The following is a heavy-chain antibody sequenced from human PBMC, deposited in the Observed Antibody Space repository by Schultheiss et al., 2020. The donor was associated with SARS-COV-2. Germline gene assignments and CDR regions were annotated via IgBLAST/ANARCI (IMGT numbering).Heavy chain of an antibody. CDR2: ISYDGSNK. V-gene: IGHV3-30*03. Sequence: GGSLRLSCAASGFTFSSYGMHWVRQAPGKGLEWVAVISYDGSNKYYADSVKGRFTISRDNSKNTLYLQMNSLRAEDTAVYYCARGGEIQLWSRGFDPWGQGTLVTVSS. D-gene: IGHD5-18*01. J-gene: IGHJ5*02. CDR3: ARGGEIQLWSRGFDP. CDR1: GFTFSSYG.